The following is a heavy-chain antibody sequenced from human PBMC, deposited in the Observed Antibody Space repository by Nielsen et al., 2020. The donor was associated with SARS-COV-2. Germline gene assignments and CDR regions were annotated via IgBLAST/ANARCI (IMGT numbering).Heavy chain of an antibody. CDR2: ISGSGGST. J-gene: IGHJ4*02. V-gene: IGHV3-23*01. CDR1: GFTFSSYA. D-gene: IGHD6-6*01. Sequence: GESLKISCAASGFTFSSYAMSWVRQAPGKGLEWVSAISGSGGSTYYADSVKGRFTISRDNSKNTLYLQMNSLRAEDTAVYYCASGHRKYSSSSGVDYWGQGTLVTVSS. CDR3: ASGHRKYSSSSGVDY.